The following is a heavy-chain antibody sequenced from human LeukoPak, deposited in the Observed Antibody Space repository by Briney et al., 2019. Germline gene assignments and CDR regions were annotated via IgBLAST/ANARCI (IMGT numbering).Heavy chain of an antibody. D-gene: IGHD2-15*01. CDR2: SSYSGRP. V-gene: IGHV4-39*01. J-gene: IGHJ6*02. CDR1: GPSISSRSHY. Sequence: SDTLSLTCSVSGPSISSRSHYGGWSRQPPGKGRGWIVTSSYSGRPHYNSSLKSRIPMPVDTSKNKVPLKLSSVTAADTAVYYCARNEAVPGGGYYGMDVWGQGTTVPVSS. CDR3: ARNEAVPGGGYYGMDV.